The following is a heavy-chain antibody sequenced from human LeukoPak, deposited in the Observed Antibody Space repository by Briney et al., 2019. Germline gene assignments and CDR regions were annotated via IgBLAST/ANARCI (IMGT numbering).Heavy chain of an antibody. Sequence: GGSLRLSCAASGFTFSSYAMSWVRQAPGKGLEWVAIIKQDESEKYYVDSVKGRFTISRDNAKNSLYLQMNSLRAEDTAIYYCARDHEWGGQGTLVTVSS. J-gene: IGHJ1*01. CDR3: ARDHEW. V-gene: IGHV3-7*01. CDR1: GFTFSSYA. CDR2: IKQDESEK. D-gene: IGHD1-26*01.